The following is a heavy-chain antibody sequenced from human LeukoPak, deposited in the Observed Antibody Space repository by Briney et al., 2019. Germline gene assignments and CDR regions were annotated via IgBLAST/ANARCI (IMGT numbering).Heavy chain of an antibody. Sequence: EASVKDSCKASGYTFTSYYMHWVRQAPGQGLEWMGIIHLSDGTTSYAQKFQGRVTMTRDTSTSTVYMELTSLRSEDTAVYYCARSASGWHYFDYWGQGTLVTVSS. V-gene: IGHV1-46*01. D-gene: IGHD6-19*01. CDR2: IHLSDGTT. CDR1: GYTFTSYY. J-gene: IGHJ4*02. CDR3: ARSASGWHYFDY.